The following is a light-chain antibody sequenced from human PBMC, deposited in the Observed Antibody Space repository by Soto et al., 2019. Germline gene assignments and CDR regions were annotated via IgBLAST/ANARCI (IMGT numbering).Light chain of an antibody. CDR1: QSVSSSY. Sequence: EIVLTQSPGTLSLSPGERATLSCRASQSVSSSYLAWYQQKPGQAPRLLIYGASSRATGIPDRFSGSGSGTDFTLTISRLPPEDFAVSYCQQYGSSRTLGQGTKVEIK. V-gene: IGKV3-20*01. J-gene: IGKJ1*01. CDR2: GAS. CDR3: QQYGSSRT.